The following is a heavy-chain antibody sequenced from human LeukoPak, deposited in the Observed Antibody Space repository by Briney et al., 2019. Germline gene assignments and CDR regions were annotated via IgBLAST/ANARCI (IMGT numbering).Heavy chain of an antibody. J-gene: IGHJ4*02. CDR1: GYSFTSYW. CDR2: IYPGDSDT. V-gene: IGHV5-51*01. D-gene: IGHD2-15*01. Sequence: GESLKISCKGSGYSFTSYWIGWVRQMPGKGLEWMGIIYPGDSDTRYSPSFQGQVTISADKSISTAYLQWSSLKASDTAMYYCARQGCSGGSCYHFDYWGQGTPVTVSS. CDR3: ARQGCSGGSCYHFDY.